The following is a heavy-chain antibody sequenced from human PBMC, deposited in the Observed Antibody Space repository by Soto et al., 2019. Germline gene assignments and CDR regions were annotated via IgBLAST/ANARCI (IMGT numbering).Heavy chain of an antibody. CDR2: INPNSGGT. CDR3: AKDSTSES. J-gene: IGHJ5*02. CDR1: GYTFTGNY. Sequence: ASVKFSCKASGYTFTGNYLHWVRQAPGQGLVWMGWINPNSGGTNYAQKFQGRVTMTRDTSISTAYLELSTLRSDDTAVYYCAKDSTSESWGQGTLVTVSS. V-gene: IGHV1-2*02.